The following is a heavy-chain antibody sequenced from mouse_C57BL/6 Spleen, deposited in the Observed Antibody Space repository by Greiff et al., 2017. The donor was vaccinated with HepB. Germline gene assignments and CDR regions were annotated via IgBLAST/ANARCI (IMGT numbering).Heavy chain of an antibody. CDR2: ISNGGGST. J-gene: IGHJ4*01. D-gene: IGHD2-4*01. Sequence: EVKLMESGGGLVQPGGSLKLSCAASGFTFSDYYMYWVRQTPEKRLEWVAYISNGGGSTYYPDTVKGRNTISRDNAKNTLYLQMSRLKSEETAMYYCARNYDYDGYYYAMDYWGQGTSVTVSS. CDR1: GFTFSDYY. CDR3: ARNYDYDGYYYAMDY. V-gene: IGHV5-12*01.